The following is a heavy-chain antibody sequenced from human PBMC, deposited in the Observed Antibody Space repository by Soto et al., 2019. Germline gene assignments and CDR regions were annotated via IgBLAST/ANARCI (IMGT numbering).Heavy chain of an antibody. Sequence: QVQLQESGPGLVKHSGTLSLTCAVSGGSISSSNWWRWVRQPPGKGLGWIGEIYNSGSTNYDPSLKSRVTIAVDKSTNQFSLKLSSVTAADTAVYYCARSLVAGDFYYWGQGTLVTVSS. CDR1: GGSISSSNW. D-gene: IGHD6-19*01. J-gene: IGHJ4*02. V-gene: IGHV4-4*02. CDR2: IYNSGST. CDR3: ARSLVAGDFYY.